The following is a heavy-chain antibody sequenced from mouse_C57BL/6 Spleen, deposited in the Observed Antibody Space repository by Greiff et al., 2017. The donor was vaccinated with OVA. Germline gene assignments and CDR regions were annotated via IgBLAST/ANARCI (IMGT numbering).Heavy chain of an antibody. V-gene: IGHV14-2*01. CDR2: IDPEDGET. J-gene: IGHJ4*01. CDR3: ARAVGYFGGDY. CDR1: GFNIKDYY. D-gene: IGHD2-3*01. Sequence: EVQLQQSGAELVKPGASVKLSCTASGFNIKDYYMHWVKQRTEQGLEWIGRIDPEDGETKYAPNFQGKTTITADTSSNTAYLQLSSLTSEDTAVYYCARAVGYFGGDYWGQGTSVTVSS.